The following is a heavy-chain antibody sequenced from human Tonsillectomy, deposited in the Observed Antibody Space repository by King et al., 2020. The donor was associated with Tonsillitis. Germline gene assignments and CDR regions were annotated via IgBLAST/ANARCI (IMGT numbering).Heavy chain of an antibody. CDR3: ATPLIVSRAFDI. D-gene: IGHD2-8*01. V-gene: IGHV3-66*01. CDR2: LYSGGST. CDR1: GFAVRSSY. J-gene: IGHJ3*02. Sequence: VQLVESGGGLVQPGGSLRLSCAASGFAVRSSYMNWVRQAPGKGLEWVAVLYSGGSTYFADSVRGRFTLSRDNSNNTLYLQMSGLRDEDTAVYYCATPLIVSRAFDIWGQGTVVTVSS.